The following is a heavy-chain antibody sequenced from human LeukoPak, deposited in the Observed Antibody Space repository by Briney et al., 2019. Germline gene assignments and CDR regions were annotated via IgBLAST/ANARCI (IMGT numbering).Heavy chain of an antibody. J-gene: IGHJ4*02. CDR1: GFTFSSYS. V-gene: IGHV3-21*01. D-gene: IGHD2-2*01. CDR3: AREGGRGCSSTSCYLNY. Sequence: GGSLRLSCAASGFTFSSYSMNWVRQAPGKGLEWVSSISSSSSYIYYADSVKGRFTISRDNAKNSLYLQMNSLRAEDTAVYYCAREGGRGCSSTSCYLNYWGQGTLVTVSS. CDR2: ISSSSSYI.